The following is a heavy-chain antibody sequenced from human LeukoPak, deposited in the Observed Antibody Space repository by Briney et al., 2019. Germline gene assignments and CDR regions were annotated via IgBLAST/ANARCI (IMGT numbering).Heavy chain of an antibody. CDR3: ARIQQLVGVSV. CDR1: GGSISSSSYY. V-gene: IGHV4-39*01. J-gene: IGHJ6*04. CDR2: IYYSGST. Sequence: SETLSLTCTVSGGSISSSSYYWGWIRQPRGKGLEWIGSIYYSGSTYYNPSLKSRVTISVDTSKNQFSLKLSSVTAADTAVYYCARIQQLVGVSVWGKGTTVTVSS. D-gene: IGHD6-6*01.